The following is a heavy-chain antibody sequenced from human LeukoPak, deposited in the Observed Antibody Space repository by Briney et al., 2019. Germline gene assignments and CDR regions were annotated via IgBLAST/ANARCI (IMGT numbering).Heavy chain of an antibody. J-gene: IGHJ6*03. CDR2: IYYSGST. Sequence: KPSQTLTLTCTVSGGSISSGDYYWSWIRQPPGKGLEWIGYIYYSGSTYYKPSLKSRVTISVDTSKNQFSLKLSSVTAADTAVYYCAREKIVVVPTAAYYMDAWGKGTTVTVSS. CDR1: GGSISSGDYY. V-gene: IGHV4-30-4*08. CDR3: AREKIVVVPTAAYYMDA. D-gene: IGHD2-2*01.